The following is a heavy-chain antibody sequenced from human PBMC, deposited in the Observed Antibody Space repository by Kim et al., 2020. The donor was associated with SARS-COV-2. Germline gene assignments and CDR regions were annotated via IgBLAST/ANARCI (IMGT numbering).Heavy chain of an antibody. J-gene: IGHJ4*02. CDR3: ATTYYYGSGSYPLGY. CDR2: IIPIFGTA. Sequence: SVKVSCKASGGTFSSYAISWVRQAPGQGLEWMGGIIPIFGTANYAKKFQGRVTITADESTSTAYMELSSLRSEDTAVYYCATTYYYGSGSYPLGYWGQGTLVTVSS. D-gene: IGHD3-10*01. V-gene: IGHV1-69*13. CDR1: GGTFSSYA.